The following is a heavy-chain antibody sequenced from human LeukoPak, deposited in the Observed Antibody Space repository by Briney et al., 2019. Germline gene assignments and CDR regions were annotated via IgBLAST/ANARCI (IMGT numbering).Heavy chain of an antibody. CDR3: ARERAAAGTARNYFDY. J-gene: IGHJ4*02. D-gene: IGHD6-13*01. CDR2: INSDGSST. V-gene: IGHV3-74*01. Sequence: GGSLRLSCAASGFTFNNYAMHWVRQAPGKGLVWVSRINSDGSSTSYADSVKGRFTISRDNAKNSLYLQMNSLRAEDTAVYYCARERAAAGTARNYFDYWGQGTLVTVSS. CDR1: GFTFNNYA.